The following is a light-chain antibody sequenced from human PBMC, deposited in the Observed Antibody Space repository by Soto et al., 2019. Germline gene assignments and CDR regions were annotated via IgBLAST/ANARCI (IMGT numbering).Light chain of an antibody. J-gene: IGLJ2*01. CDR2: STN. CDR3: VLYMVSGISV. CDR1: SGSVSTSYY. V-gene: IGLV8-61*01. Sequence: QTVVTQEPSFSVSPGRTVTLTCGLSSGSVSTSYYPSGYQQTPGQAPRTPIYSTNTRSSGVPDRFSCSILGNKAALTITGAQADDESDYYCVLYMVSGISVFGGGTKLTVL.